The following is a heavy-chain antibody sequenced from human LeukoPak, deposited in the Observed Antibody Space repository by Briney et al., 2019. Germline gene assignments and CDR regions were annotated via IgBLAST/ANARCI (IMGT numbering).Heavy chain of an antibody. V-gene: IGHV3-66*01. CDR2: IYSGGST. Sequence: GGSLRLSCAASGFTFSTYTMAWVRQAPGGGLEWVSGIYSGGSTYYADSVKGRFTISRDNSKNTLYLQMNSLRAEDTAVYYCARDAPLVAFDAFDIWGQGTMVTVSS. J-gene: IGHJ3*02. D-gene: IGHD2-15*01. CDR3: ARDAPLVAFDAFDI. CDR1: GFTFSTYT.